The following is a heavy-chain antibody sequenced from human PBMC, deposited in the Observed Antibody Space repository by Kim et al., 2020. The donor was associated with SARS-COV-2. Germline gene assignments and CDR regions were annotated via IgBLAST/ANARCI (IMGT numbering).Heavy chain of an antibody. CDR1: GFTFSSYE. V-gene: IGHV3-48*03. D-gene: IGHD6-13*01. J-gene: IGHJ5*02. CDR2: ISSSGSTI. CDR3: ARDEVIAAAESLFDP. Sequence: GGSLRLSCAASGFTFSSYEMNWVRQAPGKGLEWVSYISSSGSTIYYADSVKGRFTISRDNAKNSLYLQMNSLRAEDTAVYYCARDEVIAAAESLFDPWGQGTLVTVSS.